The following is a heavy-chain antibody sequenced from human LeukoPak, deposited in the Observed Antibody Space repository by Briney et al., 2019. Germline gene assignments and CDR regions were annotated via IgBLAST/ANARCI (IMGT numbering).Heavy chain of an antibody. D-gene: IGHD4-17*01. CDR2: ISYDGSNK. CDR3: ARGRYGDYDWFDP. Sequence: TGGSLRLSCAASGFTFSSYAMHWVRQAPGKGLEWVAVISYDGSNKYYADSVKGRFTISRDNSKNTLYLQMNSLRAEDTAVYYCARGRYGDYDWFDPWGQGTLVTVSS. V-gene: IGHV3-30*04. CDR1: GFTFSSYA. J-gene: IGHJ5*02.